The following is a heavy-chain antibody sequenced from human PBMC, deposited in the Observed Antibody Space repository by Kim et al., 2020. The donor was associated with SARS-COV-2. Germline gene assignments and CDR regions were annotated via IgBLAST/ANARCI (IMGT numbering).Heavy chain of an antibody. CDR3: AREGQQLKNFDF. Sequence: ASVKVSCKTSGYTFTNYYMHWVRQAPGQGLEWMGAINPSGGSYYAQRFQARVTVTRDTSTSTVYMDLSSLTSEDTAVYYCAREGQQLKNFDFWGQGTLVTVSS. V-gene: IGHV1-46*01. D-gene: IGHD6-13*01. J-gene: IGHJ4*02. CDR1: GYTFTNYY. CDR2: INPSGGS.